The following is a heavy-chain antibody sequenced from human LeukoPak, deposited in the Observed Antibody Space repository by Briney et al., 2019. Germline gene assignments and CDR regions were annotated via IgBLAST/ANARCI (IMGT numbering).Heavy chain of an antibody. V-gene: IGHV4-30-4*01. CDR2: IYNSGSA. CDR3: ARGGEIEVIPAAMGGAGHYGMDV. Sequence: SETPSLTCTVSGGSISSGDYYWSWIRQPPGKGLEWIGYIYNSGSAYYNPSLKSRVTISVDTSKNQFSLRLTSVTAPDTAVYYCARGGEIEVIPAAMGGAGHYGMDVWGKGTTVTVSS. CDR1: GGSISSGDYY. J-gene: IGHJ6*04. D-gene: IGHD2-2*01.